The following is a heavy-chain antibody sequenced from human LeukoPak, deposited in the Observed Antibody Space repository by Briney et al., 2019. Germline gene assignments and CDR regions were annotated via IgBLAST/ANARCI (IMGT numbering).Heavy chain of an antibody. V-gene: IGHV4-61*02. CDR2: IYTSGST. J-gene: IGHJ3*02. CDR3: ARGPSSDAFDI. Sequence: SETLSLTCTVSGGSISSGSYYWSWIRQPAGKGLEWIGRIYTSGSTNYNPSLKSRVTISVDTSKNQFSLKLSSVTAADTAVYYCARGPSSDAFDIWGQGTMVTVSS. CDR1: GGSISSGSYY. D-gene: IGHD6-25*01.